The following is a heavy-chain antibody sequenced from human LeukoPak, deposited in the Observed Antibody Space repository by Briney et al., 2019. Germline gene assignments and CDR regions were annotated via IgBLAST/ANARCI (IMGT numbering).Heavy chain of an antibody. CDR3: ASDAVVPAATVY. CDR2: INHSGST. V-gene: IGHV4-34*01. D-gene: IGHD2-2*01. Sequence: PSETLSLTCAVYGGSFSGYYWSWIRQPPGKGLEWIGEINHSGSTNYNPSLKSRVTISVDTSKNQFSLKLSSVTAADTAVYYCASDAVVPAATVYWGQGTLVTVSS. J-gene: IGHJ4*02. CDR1: GGSFSGYY.